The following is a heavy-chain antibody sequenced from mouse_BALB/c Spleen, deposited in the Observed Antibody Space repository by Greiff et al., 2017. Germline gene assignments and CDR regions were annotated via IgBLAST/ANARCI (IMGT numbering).Heavy chain of an antibody. J-gene: IGHJ3*01. CDR3: AREGLYGMAY. V-gene: IGHV2-9*02. Sequence: VKVVESGPGLVAPSQSLSITCTVSGFSLTSYGVHWVRQPPGKGLEWLGVIWAGGSTNYNSALMSRLSISKDNSKSQVFLKMNSLQTDDTARYYCAREGLYGMAYWGQGTLVTVSA. D-gene: IGHD1-1*01. CDR2: IWAGGST. CDR1: GFSLTSYG.